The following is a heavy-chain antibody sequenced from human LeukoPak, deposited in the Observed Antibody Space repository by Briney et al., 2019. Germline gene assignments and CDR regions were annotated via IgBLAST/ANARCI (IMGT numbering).Heavy chain of an antibody. CDR2: NYYSGSP. V-gene: IGHV4-31*03. J-gene: IGHJ4*02. CDR3: GRDMPEEAFDY. Sequence: PSETLSLTRTVSGGSLRSGGYHWSCTRHHPGKGLEWIGYNYYSGSPHYHPSLKSRVPISLDKPKNQFSLKQRSGPAADTAVFYCGRDMPEEAFDYWGQGTLVTVSS. CDR1: GGSLRSGGYH. D-gene: IGHD2-2*01.